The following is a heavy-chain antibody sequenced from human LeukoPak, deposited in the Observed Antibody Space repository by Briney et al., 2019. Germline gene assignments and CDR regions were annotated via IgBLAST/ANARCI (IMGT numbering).Heavy chain of an antibody. J-gene: IGHJ4*02. CDR1: GFTFSSYG. V-gene: IGHV3-33*01. CDR2: VSNDGRNE. D-gene: IGHD1-26*01. Sequence: GGSLRLSCATSGFTFSSYGIHWVRQAPGKGMEWVAVVSNDGRNEYYADSVEGRFSISRDNSKNTVYLQMNSLRAEDTAVYYCARDSASTPLDYWGQGTLVTVSS. CDR3: ARDSASTPLDY.